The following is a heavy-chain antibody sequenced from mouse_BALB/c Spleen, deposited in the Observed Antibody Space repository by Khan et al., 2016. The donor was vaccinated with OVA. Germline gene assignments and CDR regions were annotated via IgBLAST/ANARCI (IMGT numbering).Heavy chain of an antibody. CDR3: ARHNYGPFAY. CDR1: GFTFSTFA. V-gene: IGHV5-9-3*01. CDR2: IGSGGDYT. D-gene: IGHD1-1*01. J-gene: IGHJ3*01. Sequence: EVELVESGGDLVKPGGSLKLSCSVSGFTFSTFAMSWVRQTPEKRLEWVATIGSGGDYTYYPDSVTGRFTISRDNAKNTLYLQMSSLRSEDTAMYYGARHNYGPFAYWGQGTLVTVSA.